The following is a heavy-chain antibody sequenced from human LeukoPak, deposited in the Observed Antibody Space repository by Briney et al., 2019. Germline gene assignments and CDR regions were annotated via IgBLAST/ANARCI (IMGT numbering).Heavy chain of an antibody. V-gene: IGHV3-7*01. CDR3: ARINDAGDFWSGYFPYYFDY. Sequence: GGSLRLSCAASGFTFSSYAMSWVRQAPGKGLEWVANIKQDGSEKYYVDSVKGRFTISRDNAKNSLYLQMNSLRAEDTAVYYCARINDAGDFWSGYFPYYFDYWGQGTLVTVSS. D-gene: IGHD3-3*01. CDR1: GFTFSSYA. J-gene: IGHJ4*02. CDR2: IKQDGSEK.